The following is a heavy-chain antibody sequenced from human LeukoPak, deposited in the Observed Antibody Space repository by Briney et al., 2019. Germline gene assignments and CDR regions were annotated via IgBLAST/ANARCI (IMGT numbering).Heavy chain of an antibody. CDR2: IYSGGST. V-gene: IGHV3-53*01. J-gene: IGHJ1*01. CDR1: GFTVSSNY. D-gene: IGHD3-22*01. Sequence: PGGSLRLSCAASGFTVSSNYMSWVRQAPGKGLEWVSVIYSGGSTYYADSVKGRFTISRDNAKNSLYLQMNSLRAEDTAVYYCARTRGPLLPEHWGQGTLVTVSS. CDR3: ARTRGPLLPEH.